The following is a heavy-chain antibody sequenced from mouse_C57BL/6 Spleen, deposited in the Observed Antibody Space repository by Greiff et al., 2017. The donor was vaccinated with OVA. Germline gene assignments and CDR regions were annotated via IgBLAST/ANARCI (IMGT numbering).Heavy chain of an antibody. CDR1: GYAFSSSW. J-gene: IGHJ2*01. CDR2: IYPGDGDT. D-gene: IGHD1-1*01. CDR3: ARITTVYDY. Sequence: QVQLQQSGPELVKPGASVKISCKASGYAFSSSWMNWVKQRPGKGLEWIGRIYPGDGDTNYNGKFKGKATLTADKSSSTAYMQLSSLTSEDSAVYFCARITTVYDYWGQGTTLTVSS. V-gene: IGHV1-82*01.